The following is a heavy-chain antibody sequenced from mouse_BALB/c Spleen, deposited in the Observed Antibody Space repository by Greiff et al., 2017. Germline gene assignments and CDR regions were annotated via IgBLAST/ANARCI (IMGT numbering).Heavy chain of an antibody. CDR1: GFTFSSYA. V-gene: IGHV5-9-4*01. CDR3: ARDGDGSTRAMDY. Sequence: EVKLMESGGGLVKPGGSLKLSCAASGFTFSSYAMSWVRQSPEKRLEWVAEISSGGSYTYYPDTVTGRFTISRDNAKNTLYLEMSSLRSEYTAMYYCARDGDGSTRAMDYWGQGTSVTVSS. D-gene: IGHD2-3*01. J-gene: IGHJ4*01. CDR2: ISSGGSYT.